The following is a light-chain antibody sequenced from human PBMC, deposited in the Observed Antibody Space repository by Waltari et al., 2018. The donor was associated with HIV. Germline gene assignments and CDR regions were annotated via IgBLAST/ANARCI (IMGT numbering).Light chain of an antibody. CDR1: SSNIGAAYD. V-gene: IGLV1-40*01. CDR3: QSYVSSVNVV. J-gene: IGLJ3*02. Sequence: QSVLTQPPSVSGAPGQTVTISCTGSSSNIGAAYDVHWYQQVPGTAPKLLILANTNRPSGVPDRVPGSKSGTSASLAISGLQTEDEADYYCQSYVSSVNVVFGGGTRVTVL. CDR2: ANT.